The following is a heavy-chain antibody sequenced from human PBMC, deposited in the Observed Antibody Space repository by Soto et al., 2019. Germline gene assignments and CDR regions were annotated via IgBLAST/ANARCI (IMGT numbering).Heavy chain of an antibody. CDR3: AHSWGSGRRVYGMDV. Sequence: QITLKESGPTLVKPTQTLTLTCTFSEFSLSTSGMGVGWIRQTPGKALEWLALIYWDDDKRYSPSLKSRLTITKDTSKNEVAVRMTNMDPVDTGTYYCAHSWGSGRRVYGMDVWGQGATVTVSS. CDR2: IYWDDDK. V-gene: IGHV2-5*02. D-gene: IGHD3-10*01. J-gene: IGHJ6*02. CDR1: EFSLSTSGMG.